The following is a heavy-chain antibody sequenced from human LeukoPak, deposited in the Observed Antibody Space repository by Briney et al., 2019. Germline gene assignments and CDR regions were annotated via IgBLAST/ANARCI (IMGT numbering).Heavy chain of an antibody. Sequence: SETLSLTCTVSGGSISSYYWSWIRQPPGKGLEWIGYIYYSGSTNYNPSLKSRVTISVDTSKNQFSLKLSSVTAADTAVYYCARQGSGSYYNGLYYGMDVWGQGTTVTVSS. CDR1: GGSISSYY. J-gene: IGHJ6*02. V-gene: IGHV4-59*08. D-gene: IGHD3-10*01. CDR3: ARQGSGSYYNGLYYGMDV. CDR2: IYYSGST.